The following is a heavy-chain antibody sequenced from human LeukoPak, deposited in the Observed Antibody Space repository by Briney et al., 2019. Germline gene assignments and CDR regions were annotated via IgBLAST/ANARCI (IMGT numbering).Heavy chain of an antibody. J-gene: IGHJ4*02. CDR1: GFTFSSYW. Sequence: GGSLRLSCAVSGFTFSSYWMHWGRQAPGKGLVWVSRMNSDGSSTSYADSVKGRFTISRDNAKNTLYLQMNSLRAEDTAVYYCARQSSWYYISYWGQGTLVTVSS. CDR2: MNSDGSST. D-gene: IGHD6-13*01. CDR3: ARQSSWYYISY. V-gene: IGHV3-74*01.